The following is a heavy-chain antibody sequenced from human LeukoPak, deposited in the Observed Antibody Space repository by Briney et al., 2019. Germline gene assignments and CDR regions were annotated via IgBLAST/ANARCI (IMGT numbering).Heavy chain of an antibody. CDR1: GFTFSSYW. CDR3: ARSGWPYYFDY. J-gene: IGHJ4*02. D-gene: IGHD3-22*01. Sequence: GGSLRLSCAASGFTFSSYWMHWVRRAPGKGLVWLSRIHSDGSSTSYADSVRGRFTISRDDAKSTLYLQMNSLRAEDTAVYYCARSGWPYYFDYWGQGTLVTVSS. CDR2: IHSDGSST. V-gene: IGHV3-74*01.